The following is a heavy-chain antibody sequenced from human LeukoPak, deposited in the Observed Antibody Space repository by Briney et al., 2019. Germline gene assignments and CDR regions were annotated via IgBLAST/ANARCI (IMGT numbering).Heavy chain of an antibody. D-gene: IGHD3-10*01. V-gene: IGHV3-21*01. J-gene: IGHJ4*02. CDR2: ISSSSSYI. Sequence: GGSLRLSCAASGFTFSSYCMNWVRQAPGKGLEWVSSISSSSSYIYYADSVKGRFTISRDNAKNSLYLQMNSLRAEDTAVYYCARDLYGSGSYYLGYWGQGTLVTVSS. CDR3: ARDLYGSGSYYLGY. CDR1: GFTFSSYC.